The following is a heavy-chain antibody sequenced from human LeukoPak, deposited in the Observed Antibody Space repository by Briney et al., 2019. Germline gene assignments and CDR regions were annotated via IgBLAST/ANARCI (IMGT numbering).Heavy chain of an antibody. CDR2: IKQDGRDT. V-gene: IGHV3-7*03. J-gene: IGHJ4*02. CDR3: ATSEGY. CDR1: GFTLNTHW. Sequence: GGSLRLSCDASGFTLNTHWMSWVRQAPGKGLEWVANIKQDGRDTYYVDSVKGRFTISRDNAKNSLNLQMNSLRAEDTAMYYCATSEGYWGQGTLVTVSS.